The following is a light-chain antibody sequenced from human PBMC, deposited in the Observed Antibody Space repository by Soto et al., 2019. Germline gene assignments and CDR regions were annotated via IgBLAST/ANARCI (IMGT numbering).Light chain of an antibody. J-gene: IGKJ4*01. CDR2: GAS. V-gene: IGKV3-15*01. Sequence: DIVMTQSPATLSVAPGVRVTFSCRASQGVSRKLAWYQHKPGQAPRLLISGASTGATVIPARFSGRGSGTEFTLTLSSLQSEECAIYYGQQYHTWPITFGGGTKVEIK. CDR3: QQYHTWPIT. CDR1: QGVSRK.